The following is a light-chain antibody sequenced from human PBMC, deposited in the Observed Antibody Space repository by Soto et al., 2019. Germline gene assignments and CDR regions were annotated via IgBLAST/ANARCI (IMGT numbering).Light chain of an antibody. CDR1: TSNIGSNT. V-gene: IGLV1-44*01. CDR2: SSD. CDR3: AAWDDSLNGS. J-gene: IGLJ2*01. Sequence: QSVLTQPPSASGTPGQRVTISCSGSTSNIGSNTVSWYQQLPGTAPKLLVYSSDQRPSGVPDRFSGSKSGSSASLAITGLQSEDEADYYCAAWDDSLNGSFGGGNKLTVL.